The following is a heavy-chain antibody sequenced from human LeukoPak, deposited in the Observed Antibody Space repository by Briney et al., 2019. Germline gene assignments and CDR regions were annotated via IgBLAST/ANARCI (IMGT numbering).Heavy chain of an antibody. Sequence: PGGSLRLSCAASGFTFSSYSMNWVRQAPGKGLEWVSSISSSSSYIYYADSVKGRFTISRDHAKNSLYLQMNSLRAEDTAVYYCARDPSGGATVGYFDYWGQGTLVTVSS. J-gene: IGHJ4*02. CDR2: ISSSSSYI. CDR1: GFTFSSYS. V-gene: IGHV3-21*01. D-gene: IGHD1-26*01. CDR3: ARDPSGGATVGYFDY.